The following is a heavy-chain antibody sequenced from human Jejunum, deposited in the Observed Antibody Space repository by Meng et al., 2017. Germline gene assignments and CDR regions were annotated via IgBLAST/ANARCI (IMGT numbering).Heavy chain of an antibody. Sequence: HVSLPESGPGLVRPSGTRSLTCAVSGDFTSSSDRWTWVRQAPGRGLEWIGEVWHSGATYYNPSLESRLTISIDTSNNRFSLELSSATAADTAVYYCARGVLERYFDYWGQGALVTVSS. CDR3: ARGVLERYFDY. V-gene: IGHV4-4*02. CDR1: GDFTSSSDR. J-gene: IGHJ4*02. D-gene: IGHD3-10*01. CDR2: VWHSGAT.